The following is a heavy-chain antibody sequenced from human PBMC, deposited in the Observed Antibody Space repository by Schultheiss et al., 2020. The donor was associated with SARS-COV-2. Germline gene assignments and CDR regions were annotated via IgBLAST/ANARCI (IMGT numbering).Heavy chain of an antibody. CDR1: GFIFNSYG. CDR3: ARGIQLGAFDI. D-gene: IGHD5-18*01. V-gene: IGHV3-33*01. Sequence: GGSLRLSCAASGFIFNSYGMHWVRQAPGKGLEWVAVIWYDGSNKYYTDSVKGRFTISRDTSRNTLYLEMNTLGAEDTAVYYCARGIQLGAFDIWGQGTMVTVSS. CDR2: IWYDGSNK. J-gene: IGHJ3*02.